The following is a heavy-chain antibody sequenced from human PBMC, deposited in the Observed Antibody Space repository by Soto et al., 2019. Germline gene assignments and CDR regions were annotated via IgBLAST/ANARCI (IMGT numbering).Heavy chain of an antibody. J-gene: IGHJ4*02. CDR2: ISYDGSDK. V-gene: IGHV3-30*04. CDR3: ARRRARTNVIDY. Sequence: GGSLRLSCAASGFTFSSYSMHWVRQTPGKGLERVAVISYDGSDKYYADSVKGRFTISRDNSKNTLYLQMNSLRREDTSVYYCARRRARTNVIDYWGQGTLVTVSS. CDR1: GFTFSSYS. D-gene: IGHD1-26*01.